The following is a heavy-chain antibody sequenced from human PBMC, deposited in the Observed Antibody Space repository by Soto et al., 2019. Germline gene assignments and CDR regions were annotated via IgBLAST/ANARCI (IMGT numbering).Heavy chain of an antibody. D-gene: IGHD4-17*01. V-gene: IGHV4-39*02. J-gene: IGHJ3*02. CDR3: ASPVDYGGNSGHAFDI. Sequence: QVQLQESGPGLVKPSETLSLTCTVSGGSIISSSYYWGWIRQPPGTGLEWIGNIYNSRTTYYNPSLKSRVTTSDDTTKSPYSLKLSAVTAADTAVDYCASPVDYGGNSGHAFDIWGQGPTVSVSS. CDR1: GGSIISSSYY. CDR2: IYNSRTT.